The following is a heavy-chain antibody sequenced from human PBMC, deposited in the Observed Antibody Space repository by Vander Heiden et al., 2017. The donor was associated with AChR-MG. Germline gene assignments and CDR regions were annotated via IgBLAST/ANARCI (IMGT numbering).Heavy chain of an antibody. J-gene: IGHJ6*02. CDR1: GLPFRRHA. V-gene: IGHV3-23*01. CDR2: ISGSGGST. Sequence: EVQLLEPVGGLVQPGGSLRLSFAASGLPFRRHARSWVRQAPGKGLEWVAAISGSGGSTYYADSVKGRFTISRDNSKNTLYLQMNSLRAEDTAVYYCAKLLYDSSGYYYHGMDVWGQGTTVTVSS. CDR3: AKLLYDSSGYYYHGMDV. D-gene: IGHD3-22*01.